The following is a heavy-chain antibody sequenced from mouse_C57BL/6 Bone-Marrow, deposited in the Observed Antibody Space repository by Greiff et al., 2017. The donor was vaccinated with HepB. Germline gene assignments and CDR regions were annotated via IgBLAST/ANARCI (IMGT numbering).Heavy chain of an antibody. CDR1: GFTFSDYY. Sequence: EVQLVESGGGLVQPGGSLKLSCAASGFTFSDYYMYWVRQTPEKRLEWVAYISNGGGSTYYPDTVKGRFTISRDNAKNTLYLQMSRLKSEDTAMYYCARRDYYGSSYVGYFDVWGTGTTVTVSS. J-gene: IGHJ1*03. D-gene: IGHD1-1*01. CDR3: ARRDYYGSSYVGYFDV. CDR2: ISNGGGST. V-gene: IGHV5-12*01.